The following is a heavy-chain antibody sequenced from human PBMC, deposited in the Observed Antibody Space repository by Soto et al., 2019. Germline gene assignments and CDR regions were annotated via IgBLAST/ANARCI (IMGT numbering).Heavy chain of an antibody. CDR2: IYYSGST. V-gene: IGHV4-39*01. Sequence: SETLSLTCTVSGGSISSSSYYWGWIRQPPGKGLEWIGSIYYSGSTYYNPSLKSRVTISVDTSKNQFSLKLSSVTAADTAVYYCARQGPYYYQLWPFDPWGRGTLVT. J-gene: IGHJ2*01. CDR1: GGSISSSSYY. D-gene: IGHD3-10*01. CDR3: ARQGPYYYQLWPFDP.